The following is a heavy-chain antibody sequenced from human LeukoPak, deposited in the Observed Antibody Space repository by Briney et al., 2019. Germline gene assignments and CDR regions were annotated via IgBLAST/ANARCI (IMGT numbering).Heavy chain of an antibody. V-gene: IGHV1-18*01. D-gene: IGHD3-22*01. J-gene: IGHJ3*02. CDR3: ARGYYYDSSGYPVPDAFDI. CDR1: GYTLTELS. Sequence: ASVKVSCKVSGYTLTELSMHWVRQAPGQGLEWMGWISAYNGNTNYAQKLQGRVTMTTDTSTSTAYMELRSLRSDDTAVYYCARGYYYDSSGYPVPDAFDIWGQGTMVTVSS. CDR2: ISAYNGNT.